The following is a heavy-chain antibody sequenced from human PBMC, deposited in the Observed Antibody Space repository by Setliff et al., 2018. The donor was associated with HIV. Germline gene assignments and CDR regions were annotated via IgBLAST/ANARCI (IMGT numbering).Heavy chain of an antibody. CDR3: ARVGYNDDSGYPYNWFDP. J-gene: IGHJ5*02. V-gene: IGHV4-59*01. CDR2: AHYSGSN. D-gene: IGHD3-22*01. CDR1: GGSIRSYY. Sequence: SETLSLTCTVSGGSIRSYYWSWIRQPQGKGLEWLGHAHYSGSNKNNPSLRSLISMAVDTSKNQVSLKLSSVTAADTAVYYCARVGYNDDSGYPYNWFDPWGQGTLVTVSS.